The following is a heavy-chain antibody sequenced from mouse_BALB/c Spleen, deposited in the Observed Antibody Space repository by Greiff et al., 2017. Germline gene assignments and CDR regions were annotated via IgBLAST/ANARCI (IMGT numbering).Heavy chain of an antibody. CDR1: GFTFSSYA. Sequence: EVQRVESGGGLVKPGGSLKLSCAASGFTFSSYAMSWVRQTPEKRLEWVATISSGGSYTYHPDSVKGRFTISRDNAKNTLYLQMSSLRSEDTAMYYCARITTEDAMDYWGQGTSVTVSS. V-gene: IGHV5-9-3*01. J-gene: IGHJ4*01. CDR3: ARITTEDAMDY. CDR2: ISSGGSYT. D-gene: IGHD1-1*01.